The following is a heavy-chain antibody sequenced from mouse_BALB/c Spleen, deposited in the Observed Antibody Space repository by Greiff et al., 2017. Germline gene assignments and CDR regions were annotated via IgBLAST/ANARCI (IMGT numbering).Heavy chain of an antibody. V-gene: IGHV1-7*01. Sequence: QVQLQQSGAELAKPGASVKMSCKASGYTFTSYWMHWVKQRPGQGLEWIGYINPSTGYTEYNQKFKDKATLTADKSSSTAYMQLSSLTSEDSAVYYCARERVDYWGQGTSVTVSS. CDR2: INPSTGYT. CDR3: ARERVDY. CDR1: GYTFTSYW. J-gene: IGHJ4*01.